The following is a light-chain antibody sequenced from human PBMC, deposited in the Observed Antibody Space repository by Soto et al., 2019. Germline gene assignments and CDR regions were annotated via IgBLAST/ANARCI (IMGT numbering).Light chain of an antibody. CDR2: VGTGGIVG. V-gene: IGLV9-49*01. CDR3: GADHGSGGNFVYV. J-gene: IGLJ1*01. Sequence: QPVLTQPPSASASLGASVTLTCTLSSGYSNYKVDWYQQRPGKGPRFVMRVGTGGIVGSKGEGIPDRFSALGSGLNRYLTIKNIQEEDESEYHCGADHGSGGNFVYVFGTGTKLTVL. CDR1: SGYSNYK.